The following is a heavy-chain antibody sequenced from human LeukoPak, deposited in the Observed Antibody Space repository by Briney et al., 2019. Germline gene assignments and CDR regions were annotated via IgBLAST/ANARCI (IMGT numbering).Heavy chain of an antibody. Sequence: GGSLRLSCAASGFTLSSYEMNWVRQAPGKGLEWVSYIISSGSTIYYADSVKGRFTISRDNAKNSLYLQMNSLRAEDTAVYYCARVCGGDCYSYYYYYYGMDVWGKGTTVTVSS. D-gene: IGHD2-21*02. J-gene: IGHJ6*04. CDR1: GFTLSSYE. V-gene: IGHV3-48*03. CDR3: ARVCGGDCYSYYYYYYGMDV. CDR2: IISSGSTI.